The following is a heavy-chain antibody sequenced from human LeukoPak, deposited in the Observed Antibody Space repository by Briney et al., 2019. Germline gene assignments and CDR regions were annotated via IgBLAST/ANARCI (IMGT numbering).Heavy chain of an antibody. D-gene: IGHD6-13*01. Sequence: GRSLRLSCAASGFTFGYYAMHWVRQAPGKGLEWVSGISWNSGSIGYADSVKGRFTISRDNAKNSLYLQMNSLRAEDTALYYCAKDLRRSSWSVFDYWGQGTLVTVSS. J-gene: IGHJ4*02. V-gene: IGHV3-9*01. CDR1: GFTFGYYA. CDR3: AKDLRRSSWSVFDY. CDR2: ISWNSGSI.